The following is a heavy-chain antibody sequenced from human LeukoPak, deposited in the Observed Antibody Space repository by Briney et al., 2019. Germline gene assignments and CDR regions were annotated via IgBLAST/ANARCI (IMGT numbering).Heavy chain of an antibody. CDR1: GYTFTSYY. CDR3: ARAEPVDYYGSGSSFGWFDP. D-gene: IGHD3-10*01. Sequence: ASVKVSCKASGYTFTSYYMHWVRQAPGQGLEWMGIINPSGGSTSYAQKFQGRVTMTRDTSTSTVYMELSSLRSGDTAVYYCARAEPVDYYGSGSSFGWFDPWGQGTLVTVSS. J-gene: IGHJ5*02. CDR2: INPSGGST. V-gene: IGHV1-46*01.